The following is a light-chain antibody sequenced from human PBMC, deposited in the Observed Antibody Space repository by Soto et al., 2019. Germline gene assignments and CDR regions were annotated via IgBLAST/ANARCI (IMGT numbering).Light chain of an antibody. J-gene: IGKJ2*02. V-gene: IGKV1-5*03. CDR1: QSISTW. Sequence: DIQMTQSPSTLPASVGDRVTITCRASQSISTWLAWYQQKPGKAPKVLIYQASSLESGVPSRFSGSGSGTEFTLTISALQPDDFATYYCQQYYSYSPCTFGQGTKLEIK. CDR3: QQYYSYSPCT. CDR2: QAS.